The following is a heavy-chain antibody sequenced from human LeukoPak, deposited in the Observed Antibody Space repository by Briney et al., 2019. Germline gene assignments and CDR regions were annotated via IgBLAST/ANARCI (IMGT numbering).Heavy chain of an antibody. D-gene: IGHD3-22*01. J-gene: IGHJ4*02. V-gene: IGHV4-38-2*02. Sequence: PETLSLTCTVSGYSISSGYYWGWIRQPPGKGLEWIGSIYHSGSTYYNPSLKSRVTISVDTSKNQFSLKLSSVTAADTAVYYCARYIITTYGIIDYWGQGTLVTVSS. CDR1: GYSISSGYY. CDR3: ARYIITTYGIIDY. CDR2: IYHSGST.